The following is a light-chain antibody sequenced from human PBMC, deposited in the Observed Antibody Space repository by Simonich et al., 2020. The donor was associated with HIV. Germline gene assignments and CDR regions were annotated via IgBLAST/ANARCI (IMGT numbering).Light chain of an antibody. CDR1: QSVLYNSKNKNY. V-gene: IGKV4-1*01. CDR3: QQYYSTPRT. CDR2: WAS. J-gene: IGKJ1*01. Sequence: IVMTQSPDSLAVSLGERATIHCKSSQSVLYNSKNKNYLAWYQQKPGQPPKLLISWASTRESGVPDRFSGSGSGTDLTLTISSLQAEDVAVYYCQQYYSTPRTFGQGTKVEIK.